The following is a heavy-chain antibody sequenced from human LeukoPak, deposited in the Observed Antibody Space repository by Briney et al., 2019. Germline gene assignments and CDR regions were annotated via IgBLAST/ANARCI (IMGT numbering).Heavy chain of an antibody. J-gene: IGHJ6*03. CDR1: RFTVSSNY. CDR2: IYSGGST. Sequence: PGGSLRLSCADSRFTVSSNYMSRVRQAPGTGLEWVSVIYSGGSTYYSDSVTGRFTTSSENSKNTMYLQVNILRAEDTAVYYCARCPRYCSGGSCYSNYYMDVWGKGTTVTVS. D-gene: IGHD2-15*01. V-gene: IGHV3-66*02. CDR3: ARCPRYCSGGSCYSNYYMDV.